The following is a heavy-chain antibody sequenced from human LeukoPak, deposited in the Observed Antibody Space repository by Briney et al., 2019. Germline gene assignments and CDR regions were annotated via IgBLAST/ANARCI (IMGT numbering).Heavy chain of an antibody. V-gene: IGHV4-59*01. J-gene: IGHJ5*02. CDR2: VFYSGST. CDR3: AREIRRRSGWFDP. Sequence: SETLSLTCTVSDGSISAYYRSWIRQPPGKGLEWIGYVFYSGSTNYNPSLKSRVTISVDTSKNQFSLKIRSVTAADTAVYFCAREIRRRSGWFDPWGQGTLVTVSS. CDR1: DGSISAYY.